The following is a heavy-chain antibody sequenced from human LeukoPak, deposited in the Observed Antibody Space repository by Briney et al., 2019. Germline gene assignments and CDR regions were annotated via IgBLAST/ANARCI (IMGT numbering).Heavy chain of an antibody. CDR2: ISSSSSTI. CDR3: AKEGSSGWSSYFDY. Sequence: GGSLRLSCAASGFTFSSYSMNWVRQAPGKGLEWVSYISSSSSTIYYADSVKGRFTISRDNSKNTLYLQMNSLRAEDTAVYYCAKEGSSGWSSYFDYWGQGTLVTVSS. V-gene: IGHV3-48*01. D-gene: IGHD6-19*01. CDR1: GFTFSSYS. J-gene: IGHJ4*02.